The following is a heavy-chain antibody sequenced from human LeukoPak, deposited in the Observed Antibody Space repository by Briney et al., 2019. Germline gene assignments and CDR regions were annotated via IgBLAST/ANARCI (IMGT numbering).Heavy chain of an antibody. CDR2: INHSGST. V-gene: IGHV4-34*01. J-gene: IGHJ4*02. Sequence: PSETLSLTCAVYGWSFSGYYWSWIRQPPGKGLEWIGEINHSGSTNYNPSLKSRVTISVDTSKNQFSLKLSSVTAADTAVYYCARGPYYYDSSGYYYDASLDYWGQGTLVTVSS. D-gene: IGHD3-22*01. CDR3: ARGPYYYDSSGYYYDASLDY. CDR1: GWSFSGYY.